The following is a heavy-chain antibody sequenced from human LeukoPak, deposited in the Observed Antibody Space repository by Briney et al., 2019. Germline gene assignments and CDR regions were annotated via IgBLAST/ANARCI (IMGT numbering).Heavy chain of an antibody. CDR1: GFSFSSYS. D-gene: IGHD2-15*01. J-gene: IGHJ4*02. Sequence: PGGSLRLSCAAAGFSFSSYSMNWVRQAPGKGLEWVSYISSSSSTIYYADSVKGRFTISRDNAKNSLYPQMNSLRAEDTAVYYCARAGWDYWGQGTLVTVSS. CDR2: ISSSSSTI. CDR3: ARAGWDY. V-gene: IGHV3-48*01.